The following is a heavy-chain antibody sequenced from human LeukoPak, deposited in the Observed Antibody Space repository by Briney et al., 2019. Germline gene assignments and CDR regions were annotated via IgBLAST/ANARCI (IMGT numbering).Heavy chain of an antibody. V-gene: IGHV4-34*01. CDR2: IYYTGST. Sequence: PSETLSLTCAVYGGSFSGYYWSWIRQPPGKGLEWIGSIYYTGSTYYNPSLKSRVTISVDTSKNQFSLKESSVTAADTAVYYCARLHYGGNYGYYYYYMDVWGKGTTVTISS. J-gene: IGHJ6*03. CDR3: ARLHYGGNYGYYYYYMDV. D-gene: IGHD4-23*01. CDR1: GGSFSGYY.